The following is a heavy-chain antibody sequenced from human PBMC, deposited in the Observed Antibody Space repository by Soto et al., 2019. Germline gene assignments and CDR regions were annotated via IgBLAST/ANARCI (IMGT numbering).Heavy chain of an antibody. CDR3: ARDGYTVTTNNHYAMDV. CDR1: GFTFSTYH. V-gene: IGHV3-48*03. CDR2: IHSGGSRI. D-gene: IGHD4-17*01. Sequence: EVQLVESGGGLVQPGGSLILSCAASGFTFSTYHMNWVRQAPGKGLEWVSYIHSGGSRIYYADSVKGRFTISRDNAKNSLYLQMNSLIAEDTDVYYCARDGYTVTTNNHYAMDVWGQGNTVTVSS. J-gene: IGHJ6*02.